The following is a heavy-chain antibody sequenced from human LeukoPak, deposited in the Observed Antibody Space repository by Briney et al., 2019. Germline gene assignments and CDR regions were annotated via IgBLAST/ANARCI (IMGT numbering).Heavy chain of an antibody. J-gene: IGHJ6*03. CDR1: GFTFSSYW. CDR2: INSDGSGT. CDR3: HAWVYQLGYYYMDV. Sequence: GSLRLSCAASGFTFSSYWMHWVRQAPGKGLVWVSRINSDGSGTNDADSVKGRFTISRDNAKNTLYLQMNSLRAEDTAVYYCHAWVYQLGYYYMDVWGKGTTVTVSS. V-gene: IGHV3-74*01. D-gene: IGHD6-13*01.